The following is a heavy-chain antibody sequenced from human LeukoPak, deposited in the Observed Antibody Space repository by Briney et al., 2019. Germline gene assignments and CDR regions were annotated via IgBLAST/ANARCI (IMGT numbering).Heavy chain of an antibody. Sequence: ASVKVSCKASGGTFSSYAISWVRQAPGQGLEWMGGIIPIFGTANYAQKFQGRVTITADESTSTAYMELSSLRSEDTAVYYCAREWELPYYFDYWGQGTLVTVSS. V-gene: IGHV1-69*13. CDR1: GGTFSSYA. CDR3: AREWELPYYFDY. J-gene: IGHJ4*02. D-gene: IGHD1-26*01. CDR2: IIPIFGTA.